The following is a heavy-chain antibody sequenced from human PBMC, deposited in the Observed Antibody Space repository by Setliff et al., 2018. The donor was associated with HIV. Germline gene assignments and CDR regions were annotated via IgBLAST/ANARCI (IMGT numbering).Heavy chain of an antibody. V-gene: IGHV1-46*01. D-gene: IGHD5-18*01. J-gene: IGHJ6*02. CDR3: ARDQDTAMAPYYYYGMDV. CDR2: INPSGGST. Sequence: ASVKVSCKASGYTFIDYYMHWVRQAPGQGLEWMGMINPSGGSTSYAQNFQGRVTMTRDTSTSTAYMELRSLRSDDTAVYYCARDQDTAMAPYYYYGMDVWGQGTTVTVSS. CDR1: GYTFIDYY.